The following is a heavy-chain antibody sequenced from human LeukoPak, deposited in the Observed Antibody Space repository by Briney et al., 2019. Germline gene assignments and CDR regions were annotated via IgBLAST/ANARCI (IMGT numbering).Heavy chain of an antibody. CDR1: GGSISSYY. V-gene: IGHV4-59*01. J-gene: IGHJ4*02. D-gene: IGHD2-15*01. Sequence: PSETLSLTCTVSGGSISSYYWSWIRQPPGKGLEWIGYIYYSGSTNYNPSLKSRVTISVDTSKNQFSLKLSSVTAADTAVYYCARDLDCSGGSCYGVYWGQGTLVTVSS. CDR3: ARDLDCSGGSCYGVY. CDR2: IYYSGST.